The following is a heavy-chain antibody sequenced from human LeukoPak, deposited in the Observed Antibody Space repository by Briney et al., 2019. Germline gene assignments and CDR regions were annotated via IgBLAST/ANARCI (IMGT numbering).Heavy chain of an antibody. Sequence: GGSLRLSCAASGFTFSSYGMPWVRQAPGKGLEWVAVIWYDGSNKYYADSVKGRFTISRDNSKNTLYLQMNSLRAEDTAVYYCARDFGIVVVPAAIGYWGQGALVTVSS. J-gene: IGHJ4*02. CDR3: ARDFGIVVVPAAIGY. V-gene: IGHV3-33*01. CDR2: IWYDGSNK. CDR1: GFTFSSYG. D-gene: IGHD2-2*01.